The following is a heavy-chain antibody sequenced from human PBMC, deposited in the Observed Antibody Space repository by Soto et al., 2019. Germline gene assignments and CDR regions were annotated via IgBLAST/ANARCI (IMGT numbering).Heavy chain of an antibody. Sequence: WASVKVSCKASGGTFSNHAISWVRQAPGQGLEWVGGIIPMFPTADYAQRFQGRVTITADDSTTTVYMELSSLRSEDTAMYYCARDDATYCGGDCYRYFYYGMDVWGQGTTVTVSS. J-gene: IGHJ6*02. V-gene: IGHV1-69*13. CDR2: IIPMFPTA. D-gene: IGHD2-21*02. CDR3: ARDDATYCGGDCYRYFYYGMDV. CDR1: GGTFSNHA.